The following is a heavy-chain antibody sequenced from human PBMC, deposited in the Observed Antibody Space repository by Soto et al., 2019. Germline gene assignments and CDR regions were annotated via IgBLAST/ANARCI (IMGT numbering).Heavy chain of an antibody. CDR2: IYYSGST. V-gene: IGHV4-39*01. Sequence: ETLSLTCTVSGGSISSSSYYWGWIRQPPGKGLEWIGSIYYSGSTYYNPSLKSRVTISVDTSKNQFSLKLSSVTAADTAVYYCARRAIRGVIIGMDVWGQGTTVTVS. CDR1: GGSISSSSYY. CDR3: ARRAIRGVIIGMDV. J-gene: IGHJ6*02. D-gene: IGHD3-10*01.